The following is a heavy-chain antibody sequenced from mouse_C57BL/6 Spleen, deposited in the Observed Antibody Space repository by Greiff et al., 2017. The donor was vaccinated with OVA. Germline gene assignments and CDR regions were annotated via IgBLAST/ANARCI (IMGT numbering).Heavy chain of an antibody. Sequence: QVQLQQPGAELVRPGSSVKLSCKASGYTFTSYWLDWVKQRPGQGLEWIGNIYPSDSETHYNQKFKDKATLTVDKSSSTAYMQLSSLICEDSAVYYGARRYEDYDEGYFEVWGTGTTVTVSS. V-gene: IGHV1-61*01. D-gene: IGHD2-4*01. CDR2: IYPSDSET. CDR3: ARRYEDYDEGYFEV. J-gene: IGHJ1*03. CDR1: GYTFTSYW.